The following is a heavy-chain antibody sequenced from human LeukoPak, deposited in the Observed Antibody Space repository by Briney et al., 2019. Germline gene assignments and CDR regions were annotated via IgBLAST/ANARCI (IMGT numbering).Heavy chain of an antibody. Sequence: SVKVSCRASGGTFSSYAISWVRQAPGQGLEWMGRIIPIFGIANYAQKFQGRVTITADKSTSTAYMELSSLRSEDTAVYYCARSIQLWPEGYYGMDVWGQGTTVTVSS. CDR3: ARSIQLWPEGYYGMDV. CDR1: GGTFSSYA. CDR2: IIPIFGIA. D-gene: IGHD5-18*01. V-gene: IGHV1-69*04. J-gene: IGHJ6*02.